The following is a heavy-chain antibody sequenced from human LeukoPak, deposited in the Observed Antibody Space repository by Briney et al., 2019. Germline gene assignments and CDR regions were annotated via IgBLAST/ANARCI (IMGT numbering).Heavy chain of an antibody. CDR1: GFTFRSYE. CDR2: ISDSGSTI. J-gene: IGHJ5*01. V-gene: IGHV3-48*03. CDR3: ERDLRWFDS. Sequence: GGSLRLSCAASGFTFRSYEMNWVRQAPGKGLDGVSQISDSGSTIHYAESVKGRFTISRDNAKNSLYLEMHSLRAEDTAVYYCERDLRWFDSWGQGTLVTVSS.